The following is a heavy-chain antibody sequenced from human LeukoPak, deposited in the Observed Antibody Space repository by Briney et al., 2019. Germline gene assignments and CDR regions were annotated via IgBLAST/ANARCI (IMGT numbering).Heavy chain of an antibody. CDR2: IYTSGST. J-gene: IGHJ5*02. V-gene: IGHV4-4*07. CDR3: AALPGWGYGDYFFNPYWFDP. CDR1: GGSISSYY. D-gene: IGHD4-17*01. Sequence: SETLSLTCTVSGGSISSYYWSWIRQPAGKGLEWIGRIYTSGSTNYNPSLKSRVTISVDTSKNQFSLKLSSVTAADTAVYYCAALPGWGYGDYFFNPYWFDPWGQGTLVTVSS.